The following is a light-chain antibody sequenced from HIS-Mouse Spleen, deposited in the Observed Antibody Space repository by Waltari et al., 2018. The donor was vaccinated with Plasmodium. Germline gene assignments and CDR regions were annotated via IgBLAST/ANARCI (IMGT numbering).Light chain of an antibody. J-gene: IGLJ2*01. CDR2: STN. Sequence: QTVVTQEPSFSVSPGGTVTLTCGLSSGSVSTSYYPSWYQQTPGQAPPTLISSTNTRSSGVPDRFSCSILGNKAALTITGAQADDESDYYCVLYMGSGIWVFGGGTKLTVL. CDR3: VLYMGSGIWV. V-gene: IGLV8-61*01. CDR1: SGSVSTSYY.